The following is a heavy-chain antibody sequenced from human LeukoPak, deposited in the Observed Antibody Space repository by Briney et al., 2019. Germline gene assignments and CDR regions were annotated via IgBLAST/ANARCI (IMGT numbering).Heavy chain of an antibody. J-gene: IGHJ4*02. CDR3: ARGTHSSGWPFGY. CDR2: INHSGST. V-gene: IGHV4-34*01. Sequence: PSETLSLTCAVYGGSFSGYYWSWICQPPGKGLEWIGEINHSGSTNYNPSLKSRVTISVDTSKNQFSLKLSSVTAADTAVYYCARGTHSSGWPFGYWGQGTLVTVSS. CDR1: GGSFSGYY. D-gene: IGHD6-19*01.